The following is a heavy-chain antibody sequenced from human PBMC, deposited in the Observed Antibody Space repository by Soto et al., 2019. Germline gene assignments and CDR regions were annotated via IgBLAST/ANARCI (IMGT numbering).Heavy chain of an antibody. CDR1: GGTFSSYA. V-gene: IGHV1-69*13. CDR2: IIPIFGTA. D-gene: IGHD6-13*01. J-gene: IGHJ5*02. CDR3: ARARGIAASSAFDP. Sequence: VASVKVSCKASGGTFSSYAISWVRQAPGQGLEWMGGIIPIFGTANYAQKFQGRVTITADESTSTAYMELSSLRSEDTAVYYCARARGIAASSAFDPWGQGTLVTVSS.